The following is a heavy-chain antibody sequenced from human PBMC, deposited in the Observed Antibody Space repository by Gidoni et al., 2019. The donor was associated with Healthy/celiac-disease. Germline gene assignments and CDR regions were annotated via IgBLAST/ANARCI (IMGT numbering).Heavy chain of an antibody. D-gene: IGHD2-15*01. CDR2: IDWDDDK. J-gene: IGHJ5*02. Sequence: QVTLKESGPALVKPTQTLTLTCNFSGFSLSTRGMRVGWIRQPPGKALEWLARIDWDDDKFYSTSLKTRLTISKDTSKNQVVLTMTNMDPVDTATYYCARMGYCSGGSCYSEWWFDPWGQGTLVTVSS. CDR3: ARMGYCSGGSCYSEWWFDP. V-gene: IGHV2-70*04. CDR1: GFSLSTRGMR.